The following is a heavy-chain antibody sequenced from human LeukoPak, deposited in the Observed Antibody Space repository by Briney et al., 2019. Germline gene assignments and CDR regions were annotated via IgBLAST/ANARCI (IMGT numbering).Heavy chain of an antibody. CDR3: AKDRGVIMASGDFEY. V-gene: IGHV3-23*01. Sequence: GGALRLSCAASGFTFSSYAMSWVRQAPGKGLEWVSAISGSGGSTYYADSVKGRFTISRDNSKNTLYLQMNSLRAEDTAVYYCAKDRGVIMASGDFEYWGQGTLVTVSS. CDR1: GFTFSSYA. J-gene: IGHJ4*02. D-gene: IGHD3-10*01. CDR2: ISGSGGST.